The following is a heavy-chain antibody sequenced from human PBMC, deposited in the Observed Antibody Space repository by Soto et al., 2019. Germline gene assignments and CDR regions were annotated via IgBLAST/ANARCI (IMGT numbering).Heavy chain of an antibody. V-gene: IGHV4-59*01. Sequence: SETLSLTCTVSGGSISSYYWSWIRQPPGKGLEWIGYIYYSGSTNYNPSLKSRVTISVDTSKNQFSLKLSSVTAADTAVYYCARDHRELDYYYYYGMDVWGQGTTVTVSS. CDR3: ARDHRELDYYYYYGMDV. CDR1: GGSISSYY. J-gene: IGHJ6*02. CDR2: IYYSGST. D-gene: IGHD1-26*01.